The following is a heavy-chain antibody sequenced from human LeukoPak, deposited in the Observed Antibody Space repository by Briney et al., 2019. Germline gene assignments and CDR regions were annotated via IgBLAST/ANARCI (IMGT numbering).Heavy chain of an antibody. V-gene: IGHV4-38-2*02. CDR3: ARSGSDSSGYYHTPYYYYMDV. D-gene: IGHD3-22*01. Sequence: SETLSLTCTVSDSSITSTYYWAWFRQPPGKGLEWIGEINHSGSTNYNPSLKSRVTISVDTSKNQFSLKLSSVTAADTAVYYCARSGSDSSGYYHTPYYYYMDVWGKGTTVTVSS. CDR1: DSSITSTYY. J-gene: IGHJ6*03. CDR2: INHSGST.